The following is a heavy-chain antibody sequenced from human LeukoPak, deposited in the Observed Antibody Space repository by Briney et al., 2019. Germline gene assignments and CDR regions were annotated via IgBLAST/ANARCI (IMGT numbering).Heavy chain of an antibody. J-gene: IGHJ3*01. D-gene: IGHD1-1*01. V-gene: IGHV3-48*04. Sequence: PGGYLRLSCVGSAYTFSAYNMNWFRQAPGKGLEWLSYINSNGEGVYYADSVKGRFTISRDNPKNSLYLLMNSLTVEDTALYYCAPDDFTHSVPFWSQGTVLTVSS. CDR1: AYTFSAYN. CDR2: INSNGEGV. CDR3: APDDFTHSVPF.